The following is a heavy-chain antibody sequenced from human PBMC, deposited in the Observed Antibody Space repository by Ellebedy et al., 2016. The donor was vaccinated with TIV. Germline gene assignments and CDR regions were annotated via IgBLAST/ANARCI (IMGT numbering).Heavy chain of an antibody. Sequence: SETLSLXXTVSGGSTSGYYWSWIRQPPGKGLEWIGYIYYSGNTNYHPSLKSRVTISIDTSREQFSLRLSSVTAADTAVHYCARVVSRGPSFDLWGQGTLVTVSS. CDR2: IYYSGNT. V-gene: IGHV4-59*01. CDR1: GGSTSGYY. CDR3: ARVVSRGPSFDL. J-gene: IGHJ4*02. D-gene: IGHD3-22*01.